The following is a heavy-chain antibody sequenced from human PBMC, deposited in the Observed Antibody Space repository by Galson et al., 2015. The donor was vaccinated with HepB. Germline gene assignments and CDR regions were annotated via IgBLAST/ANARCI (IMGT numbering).Heavy chain of an antibody. J-gene: IGHJ4*02. CDR1: GFTFRDAW. D-gene: IGHD2-2*01. CDR2: IKSASDGGTV. CDR3: ATVKAFRSSQVDY. Sequence: SLRLSCAASGFTFRDAWMSWVRQAPGKGLGWVGRIKSASDGGTVDHAAPVKGRFTISRDDSESKLYLQMNSLKTDDTGVYYCATVKAFRSSQVDYWGQGNLVTVAS. V-gene: IGHV3-15*01.